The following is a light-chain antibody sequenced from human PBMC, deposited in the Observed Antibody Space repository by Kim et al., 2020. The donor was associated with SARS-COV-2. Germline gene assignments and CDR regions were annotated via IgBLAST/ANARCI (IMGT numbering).Light chain of an antibody. V-gene: IGLV3-19*01. CDR2: GKN. CDR1: SLRSHD. Sequence: VALGQTVRITCQRDSLRSHDASWYRQKPGQAPVLVIYGKNNRPSGIPARFSGSTSGNTASLTITGAQAEDEADYYCNCRDSNHWVFGGGTKLTVL. J-gene: IGLJ3*02. CDR3: NCRDSNHWV.